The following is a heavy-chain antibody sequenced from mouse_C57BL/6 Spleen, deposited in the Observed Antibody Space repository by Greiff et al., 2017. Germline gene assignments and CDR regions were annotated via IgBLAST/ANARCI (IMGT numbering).Heavy chain of an antibody. CDR2: IDPEDGDT. Sequence: EVQLQQSGAELVRPGASVKLSCTASGFNIKDYYMHWVKQRPEQGLEWIGRIDPEDGDTEYAPKFQGKATMTADTSSNTAYLQLSSLTSEDTSVYYCTTYGDYGSSYAWYFDVWGTGTTVTVSS. D-gene: IGHD1-1*01. CDR1: GFNIKDYY. J-gene: IGHJ1*03. V-gene: IGHV14-1*01. CDR3: TTYGDYGSSYAWYFDV.